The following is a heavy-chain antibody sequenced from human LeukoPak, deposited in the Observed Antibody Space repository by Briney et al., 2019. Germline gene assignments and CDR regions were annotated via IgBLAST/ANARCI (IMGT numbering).Heavy chain of an antibody. CDR1: GYTFTSYD. CDR3: ARGRRGIRTLGY. J-gene: IGHJ4*02. D-gene: IGHD1-26*01. CDR2: MNPSSGNT. V-gene: IGHV1-8*01. Sequence: GASVKVSCKASGYTFTSYDINWVRQATGQGLEWMGWMNPSSGNTGYAQKFQGRVTMTRNTSISTAYMELSSLRSEDTAVYYCARGRRGIRTLGYWGQGTLVTVSS.